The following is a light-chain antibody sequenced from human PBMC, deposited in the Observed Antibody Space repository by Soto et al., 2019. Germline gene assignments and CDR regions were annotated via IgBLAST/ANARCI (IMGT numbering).Light chain of an antibody. CDR2: EVS. CDR3: SSYAGSNNPYV. CDR1: SSDFGGYNY. J-gene: IGLJ1*01. Sequence: QSALTQPPSASGSPGQSVTLSCTGTSSDFGGYNYVSWYQQHPGKAPKLMIYEVSKRPSGVPDRFSGSKSGNTASLTVSGLQAEDEADYYCSSYAGSNNPYVFGTGTKLTVI. V-gene: IGLV2-8*01.